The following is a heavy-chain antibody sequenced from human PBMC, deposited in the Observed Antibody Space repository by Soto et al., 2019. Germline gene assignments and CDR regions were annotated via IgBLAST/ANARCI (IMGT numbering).Heavy chain of an antibody. CDR2: ISWNSGSI. CDR3: AKDIGFGARPPRSYGMDV. Sequence: EVQLVESGGGLVQPGRSLRLSCAASGFTFDDYAMHWVRQAPGKGLEWVSGISWNSGSIGYADAVKGRFTISRDNAKNSLYLQMNSLRAEDTALYYCAKDIGFGARPPRSYGMDVWGQGTTVTVSS. J-gene: IGHJ6*02. V-gene: IGHV3-9*01. D-gene: IGHD3-10*01. CDR1: GFTFDDYA.